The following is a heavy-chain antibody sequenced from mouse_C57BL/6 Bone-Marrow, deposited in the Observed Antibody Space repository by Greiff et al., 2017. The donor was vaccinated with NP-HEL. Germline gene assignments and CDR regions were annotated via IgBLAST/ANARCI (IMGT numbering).Heavy chain of an antibody. D-gene: IGHD2-4*01. CDR3: ARTYYDYDGSWFSY. V-gene: IGHV1-61*01. J-gene: IGHJ3*01. CDR1: GYTFTSYW. CDR2: IYPSDSET. Sequence: QVQLQQPGAELVRPGSSVKLSCKASGYTFTSYWMDWVKQRPGQGLEWIGNIYPSDSETSYNQKFKDKATLTVDKSSSTAYMQRSSLTSEDSAVYYCARTYYDYDGSWFSYWGQGTLVTVSA.